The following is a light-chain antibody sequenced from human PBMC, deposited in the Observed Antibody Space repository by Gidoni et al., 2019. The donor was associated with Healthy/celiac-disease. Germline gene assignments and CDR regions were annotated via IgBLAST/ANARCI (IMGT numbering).Light chain of an antibody. Sequence: EIVMTPSPATLSVSPGERSTLSCRASQSVSSNLAWYQQKPGQAPRLLIYGASTRATGIPARFSGSGSGTEFTLTISSLQSEEFAVYYCQQYNNWPLFXQXTRLEIK. V-gene: IGKV3-15*01. CDR1: QSVSSN. CDR3: QQYNNWPL. CDR2: GAS. J-gene: IGKJ5*01.